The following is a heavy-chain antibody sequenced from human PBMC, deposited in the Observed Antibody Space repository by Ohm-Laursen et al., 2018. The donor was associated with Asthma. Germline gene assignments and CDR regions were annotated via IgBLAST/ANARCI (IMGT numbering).Heavy chain of an antibody. V-gene: IGHV3-30*18. Sequence: SLRLSCAASGFTFNGYGIHWVRQAPGKGLEWVAVISYDGSNKYYADSVKGRFTISRDNSKNTLYLQMNSLRAEDTAVYYCAKGPVSNWGQGTLVTVSS. CDR3: AKGPVSN. J-gene: IGHJ4*02. CDR1: GFTFNGYG. CDR2: ISYDGSNK.